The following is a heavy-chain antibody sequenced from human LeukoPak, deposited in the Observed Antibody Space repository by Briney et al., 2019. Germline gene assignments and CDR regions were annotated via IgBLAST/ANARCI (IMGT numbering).Heavy chain of an antibody. CDR2: IYHSGST. V-gene: IGHV4-38-2*02. J-gene: IGHJ4*02. CDR3: ARDFSDFWSGYYGIKFDY. Sequence: SETLSLTCTVSGGSISSYYWSWIRQPPGKGLEWIGSIYHSGSTYYNPSLKSRVTISVDTSKNQFSLKLSSVTAADTAVYYCARDFSDFWSGYYGIKFDYWGQGNPVTVSS. D-gene: IGHD3-3*01. CDR1: GGSISSYY.